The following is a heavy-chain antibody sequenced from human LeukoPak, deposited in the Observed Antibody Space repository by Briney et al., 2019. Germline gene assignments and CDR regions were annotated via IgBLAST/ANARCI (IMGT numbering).Heavy chain of an antibody. CDR1: GFTYSHFG. J-gene: IGHJ4*02. CDR3: AKDAQRGFDYSNSLEY. Sequence: QTGGSLRLSCAASGFTYSHFGMHWVRQAPGEGLEWVAVIWSDGTEKYYGDAVKGRFTISRDNSRNTLYLQMNNLRDDDTAVYYCAKDAQRGFDYSNSLEYWGQGTLVIVSS. V-gene: IGHV3-33*06. CDR2: IWSDGTEK. D-gene: IGHD4-11*01.